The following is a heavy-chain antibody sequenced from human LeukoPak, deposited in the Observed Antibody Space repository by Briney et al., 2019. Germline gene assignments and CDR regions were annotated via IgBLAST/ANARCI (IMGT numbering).Heavy chain of an antibody. CDR2: ISSSGSTK. CDR3: ARGGLSIMGY. J-gene: IGHJ4*02. D-gene: IGHD2/OR15-2a*01. V-gene: IGHV3-48*01. Sequence: GGSLRLSCGASGITFSSYSMNWVRQAPGKGLEWVSYISSSGSTKYYADSVKGRFTISRDNARNSLYLQMNSLRAEDTAVYFCARGGLSIMGYWGQGTLVTVSS. CDR1: GITFSSYS.